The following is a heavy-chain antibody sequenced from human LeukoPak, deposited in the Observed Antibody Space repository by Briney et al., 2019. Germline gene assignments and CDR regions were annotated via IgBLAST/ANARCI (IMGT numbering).Heavy chain of an antibody. CDR2: ISWNSGSI. CDR1: GFTFDDYA. V-gene: IGHV3-9*01. CDR3: ARNSIAAAGTNFDY. J-gene: IGHJ4*02. D-gene: IGHD6-13*01. Sequence: PGRSLRLSCAASGFTFDDYAMHWVRQAPGKGLEWVSGISWNSGSIGYADSVKSRFTISRDNAKNSLYLQMNSLRAEDTAVYYCARNSIAAAGTNFDYWGQGTLVTVSS.